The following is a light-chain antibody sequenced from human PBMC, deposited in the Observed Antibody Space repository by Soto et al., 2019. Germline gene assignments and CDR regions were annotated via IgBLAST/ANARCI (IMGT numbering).Light chain of an antibody. Sequence: QSVLTQPPSVSGAPGQRVSISCTGTSSNIGAGYDVHWYQHLPGTAPKLLIFGDINRPSGVPDRFSGSKSGTSASLAITGLQAEYEADYSCQSYDSSLSISVFGGGTKLTVL. CDR2: GDI. V-gene: IGLV1-40*01. CDR1: SSNIGAGYD. CDR3: QSYDSSLSISV. J-gene: IGLJ2*01.